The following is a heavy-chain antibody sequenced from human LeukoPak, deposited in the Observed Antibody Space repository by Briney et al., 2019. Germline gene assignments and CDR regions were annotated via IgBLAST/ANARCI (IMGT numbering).Heavy chain of an antibody. Sequence: GGSLRLSCAASGFTFSSYAMSWVRRAPGKGLEWVSAISGSGGSTYYADSVKGRFTISRDNSKNTLYLQMNSLRAEDTAVYYCAKDGDIVVVPAAINPFWGQGTMVTVSS. CDR1: GFTFSSYA. CDR3: AKDGDIVVVPAAINPF. CDR2: ISGSGGST. V-gene: IGHV3-23*01. J-gene: IGHJ3*01. D-gene: IGHD2-2*02.